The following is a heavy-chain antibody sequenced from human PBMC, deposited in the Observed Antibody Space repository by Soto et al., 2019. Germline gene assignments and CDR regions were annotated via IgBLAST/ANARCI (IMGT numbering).Heavy chain of an antibody. CDR2: INPNSGGT. CDR1: GYTFTGYY. CDR3: ARGGLRLRKGPDTRIDY. D-gene: IGHD4-17*01. Sequence: ASVKVSCKASGYTFTGYYMHWVRQAPGQGLEWMGWINPNSGGTNYAQKFQGWVTMTRDTSISTAYMELSRLRSDDTAVYYCARGGLRLRKGPDTRIDYWGRGTLVTVSS. V-gene: IGHV1-2*04. J-gene: IGHJ4*02.